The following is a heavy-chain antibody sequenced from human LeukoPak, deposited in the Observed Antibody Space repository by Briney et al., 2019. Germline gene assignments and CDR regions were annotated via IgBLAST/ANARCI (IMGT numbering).Heavy chain of an antibody. CDR1: GGTFSSYA. D-gene: IGHD6-19*01. CDR3: ARLMTTYSSGHDP. Sequence: SVKVSCKASGGTFSSYAISWLRQAPGQGLEWMGRIIPIFGTANYAQKFQGRVTITTDESTSTAYMELSSLRSEDTAVYYCARLMTTYSSGHDPWGQGTLVTVSS. V-gene: IGHV1-69*05. J-gene: IGHJ5*02. CDR2: IIPIFGTA.